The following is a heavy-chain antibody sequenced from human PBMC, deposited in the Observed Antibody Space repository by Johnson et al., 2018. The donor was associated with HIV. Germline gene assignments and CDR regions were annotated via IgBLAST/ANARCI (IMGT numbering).Heavy chain of an antibody. CDR1: GFIVSNNY. CDR3: ARTSEWATYQDAFDI. Sequence: VQLVESGGGVARPGGSLRLSSAASGFIVSNNYMSWVRQAPGKGLEWVSIIYSDGSTYYADSVKGRFTISRDNAKNLLYLQMNSLRAEDTAVFYCARTSEWATYQDAFDIWGQGTMVSVSS. D-gene: IGHD1-26*01. CDR2: IYSDGST. V-gene: IGHV3-53*01. J-gene: IGHJ3*02.